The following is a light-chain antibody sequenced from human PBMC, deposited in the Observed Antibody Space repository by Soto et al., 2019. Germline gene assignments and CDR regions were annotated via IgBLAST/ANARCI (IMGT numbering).Light chain of an antibody. CDR1: PSVNSY. Sequence: EIVLTQSPAPLSLSPGERATLSCRASPSVNSYLAWYQQKPGQAPRLLIYDASNRSTGIPARFSGSGSGTDFTLTISSLEPEALVVYDYQHRNNWPPFAFGQGTRLE. J-gene: IGKJ5*01. CDR3: QHRNNWPPFA. CDR2: DAS. V-gene: IGKV3-11*01.